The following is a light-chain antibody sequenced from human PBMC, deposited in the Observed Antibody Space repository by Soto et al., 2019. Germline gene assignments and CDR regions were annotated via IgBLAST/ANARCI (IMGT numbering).Light chain of an antibody. J-gene: IGKJ3*01. V-gene: IGKV3-20*01. CDR2: GAS. CDR1: QSVSSNY. Sequence: EIVVTQSPGTLSLSPGERATLSCRASQSVSSNYLAWYQQKPGQAPRLLIYGASSWASDIPDRFSGSGSGTDFTLIISRLEPEDFAMYYCQQYGSTPFTFGPGTKVDVK. CDR3: QQYGSTPFT.